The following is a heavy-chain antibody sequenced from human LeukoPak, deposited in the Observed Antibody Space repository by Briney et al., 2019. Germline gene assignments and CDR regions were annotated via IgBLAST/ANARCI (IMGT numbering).Heavy chain of an antibody. CDR3: AKSSSGWTNYYYYYGMDV. D-gene: IGHD6-19*01. CDR2: ISYDGSNK. V-gene: IGHV3-30*18. Sequence: GGSLRLSCAASGFTFSSYGMHWVRQAPGKGLEWVAVISYDGSNKYYADSVKGRFTISRDNSKSTLYLQMNSLRAEDTAVYYCAKSSSGWTNYYYYYGMDVWGQGTTVTVSS. J-gene: IGHJ6*02. CDR1: GFTFSSYG.